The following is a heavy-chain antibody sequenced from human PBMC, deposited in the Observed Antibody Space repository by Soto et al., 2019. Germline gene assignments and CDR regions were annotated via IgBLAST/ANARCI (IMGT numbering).Heavy chain of an antibody. J-gene: IGHJ6*02. CDR2: INPDASRT. Sequence: EVQLVESGGGLVQPGGSLRLSCAGTGFTFSRHWMHWVRQAPGKGLVWVSRINPDASRTTYADSVKGRFAISRDNAKNTLYLRMNSLRAEDTAVYYCARESYYGMDVWGQGTTVTVSS. CDR1: GFTFSRHW. CDR3: ARESYYGMDV. V-gene: IGHV3-74*01.